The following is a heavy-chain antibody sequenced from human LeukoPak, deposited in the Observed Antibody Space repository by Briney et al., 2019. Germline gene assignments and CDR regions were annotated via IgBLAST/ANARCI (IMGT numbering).Heavy chain of an antibody. J-gene: IGHJ4*02. CDR1: GGSISSSSYY. CDR3: ARRPIGIVGPTTFDY. D-gene: IGHD1-26*01. V-gene: IGHV4-39*01. CDR2: FYYSGST. Sequence: SETLSLTCTVSGGSISSSSYYWGWIRQPPGKGLEWIGNFYYSGSTYYNPSLKSRVTISVDTSKNQFSLKLSSVTAADTAVYYCARRPIGIVGPTTFDYWGQGTLVTVSP.